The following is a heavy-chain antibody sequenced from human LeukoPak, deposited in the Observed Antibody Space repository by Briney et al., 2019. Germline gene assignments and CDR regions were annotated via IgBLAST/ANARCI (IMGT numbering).Heavy chain of an antibody. V-gene: IGHV3-13*01. CDR3: TRGHPGEFDY. CDR1: GFTFSSYD. D-gene: IGHD3-10*01. Sequence: GGSLRLSCAGSGFTFSSYDMHWVRQATGEGLEWVSAIGAAGDTFYSAPVKGRFTVSRDNAKNTLFLQMHSLRAEDTAVYSCTRGHPGEFDYWGQGTLVTVSS. J-gene: IGHJ4*02. CDR2: IGAAGDT.